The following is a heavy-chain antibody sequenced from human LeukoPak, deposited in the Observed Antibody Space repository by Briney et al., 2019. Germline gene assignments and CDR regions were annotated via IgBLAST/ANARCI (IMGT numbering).Heavy chain of an antibody. J-gene: IGHJ4*02. CDR1: GFTFSSYA. V-gene: IGHV3-23*01. CDR3: AKDSSGASGNYDYFDY. CDR2: ISGDGGST. D-gene: IGHD1-26*01. Sequence: GGSLRLSCAASGFTFSSYAMGWVRQAPGKGLEWASVISGDGGSTYYPDSVKGRFTISRDNSKNTLYLQMNSLRAEDTAVYYCAKDSSGASGNYDYFDYWGQGTLVTVSS.